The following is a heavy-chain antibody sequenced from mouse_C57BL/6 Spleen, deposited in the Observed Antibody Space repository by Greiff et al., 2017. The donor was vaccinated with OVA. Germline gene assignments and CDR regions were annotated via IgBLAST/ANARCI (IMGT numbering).Heavy chain of an antibody. J-gene: IGHJ1*03. CDR1: GYTFTSYG. V-gene: IGHV1-81*01. CDR2: IYPRSGNT. CDR3: ARLLRSHWYFDV. D-gene: IGHD1-1*01. Sequence: QVQLQQSGAELARPGASVKLSCTASGYTFTSYGISWVKQRTGQGLEWIGEIYPRSGNTYYNEKFKGKATLTADKSSSTAYMELRSLTSEDSAVYFCARLLRSHWYFDVWGTGTTVTVSS.